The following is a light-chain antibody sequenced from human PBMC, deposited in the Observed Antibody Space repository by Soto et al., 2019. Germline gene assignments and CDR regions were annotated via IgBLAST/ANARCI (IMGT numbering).Light chain of an antibody. CDR3: HQYGISP. CDR2: GAS. V-gene: IGKV3-20*01. CDR1: QSVTSDY. J-gene: IGKJ4*01. Sequence: EIVLTQSPGTLSLSPWERATLSWRASQSVTSDYLAWYQQKPGQAPRLLIYGASRRATGIPDRFSGSGSGTEFSLTISRLEPEDFAVYYCHQYGISPFGGGTKVDIK.